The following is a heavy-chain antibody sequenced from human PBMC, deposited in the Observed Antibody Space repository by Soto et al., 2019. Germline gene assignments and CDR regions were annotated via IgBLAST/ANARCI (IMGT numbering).Heavy chain of an antibody. CDR3: ARGAPEGYTYGYGALHF. V-gene: IGHV1-69*13. CDR1: GGTFNTIA. D-gene: IGHD2-15*01. J-gene: IGHJ3*01. Sequence: SVKVSCKISGGTFNTIALSWVRQAPGQGLEWMGGIIPLFGAGNYAEKFRDRVTITADESTSTMSMEMSSLRSEDTAIYYCARGAPEGYTYGYGALHFLGQGTMVTFSS. CDR2: IIPLFGAG.